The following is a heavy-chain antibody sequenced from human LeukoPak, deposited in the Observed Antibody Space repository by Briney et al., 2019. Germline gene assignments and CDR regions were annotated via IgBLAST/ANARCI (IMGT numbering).Heavy chain of an antibody. CDR1: GGSFSGYY. J-gene: IGHJ4*02. CDR2: INHSGST. D-gene: IGHD3-3*01. Sequence: SETLSLTCAVYGGSFSGYYWSWIRQPPGKGLEWIGEINHSGSTNYNPSLKSRVTISVDTSKNQFSLKLSSVTAADTAVYYCARGGPYYDFWSGPPDFDYWGQGTLVTVSS. V-gene: IGHV4-34*01. CDR3: ARGGPYYDFWSGPPDFDY.